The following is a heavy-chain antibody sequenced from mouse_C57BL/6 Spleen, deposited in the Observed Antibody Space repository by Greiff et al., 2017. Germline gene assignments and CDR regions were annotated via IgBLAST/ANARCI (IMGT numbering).Heavy chain of an antibody. J-gene: IGHJ1*03. V-gene: IGHV1-54*01. D-gene: IGHD2-3*01. CDR1: GYAFTNYL. CDR3: ARRWLLRYFDV. CDR2: INPGSGGT. Sequence: QVQLKQSGAELVRPGTSVKVSCKASGYAFTNYLIEWVKQRPGQGLEWIGVINPGSGGTNYNEKFKGKATLTADKSSSTAYMQLSSLTSEDSAVYFGARRWLLRYFDVWGTGTTVTVSA.